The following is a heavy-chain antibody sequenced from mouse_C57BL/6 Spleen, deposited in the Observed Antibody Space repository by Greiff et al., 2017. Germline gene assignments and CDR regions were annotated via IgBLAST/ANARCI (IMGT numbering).Heavy chain of an antibody. Sequence: KQSCKASGYTFTSYWMHWVKQRPGRGLEWIGRIDPNSGGTKYNEKFKSKATLTVDKPSSTAYMQRSSLTSEDSAVYYCARESTVVATGFDYWGQGTTLTVSS. CDR3: ARESTVVATGFDY. J-gene: IGHJ2*01. CDR1: GYTFTSYW. V-gene: IGHV1-72*01. CDR2: IDPNSGGT. D-gene: IGHD1-1*01.